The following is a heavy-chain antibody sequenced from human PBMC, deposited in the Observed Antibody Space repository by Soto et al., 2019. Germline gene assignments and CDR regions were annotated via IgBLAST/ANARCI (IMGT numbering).Heavy chain of an antibody. D-gene: IGHD3-16*01. V-gene: IGHV1-69*13. Sequence: SVNVSCKASGGTFSSYAISWVRQAPGQGLEWMGGIIPIFGTANYAQKFQGRVTITADESTSTAYMELSSLRSEDTAVYYCARDRSMGAGGYDAFDIWGQGTMITVSS. CDR1: GGTFSSYA. J-gene: IGHJ3*02. CDR3: ARDRSMGAGGYDAFDI. CDR2: IIPIFGTA.